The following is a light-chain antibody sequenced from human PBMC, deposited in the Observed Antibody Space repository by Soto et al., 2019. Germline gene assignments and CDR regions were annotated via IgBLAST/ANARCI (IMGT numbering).Light chain of an antibody. Sequence: EVVLTQSPGTLCLSPGGRATLSCRASQSVSSNNLVWYQQKPGLAPRLLIYGASYRAAGIPDRFSGSGSGTDFTLTISRLEPEDFALYYCQHYGSSRTFGQGTKVDI. J-gene: IGKJ1*01. V-gene: IGKV3-20*01. CDR1: QSVSSNN. CDR3: QHYGSSRT. CDR2: GAS.